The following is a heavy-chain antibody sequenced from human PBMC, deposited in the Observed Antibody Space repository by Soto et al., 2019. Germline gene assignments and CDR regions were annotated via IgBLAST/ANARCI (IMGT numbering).Heavy chain of an antibody. Sequence: GESLKISCKGSGYSFTSYWIAWVRQMPGKRLEWMGIIYPGDSDTRYSPSFQGQVTISADKSISTAYLQWIRLKASSTPMYYFARQGRIQRGFEIWGQGTMVTV. D-gene: IGHD5-18*01. CDR3: ARQGRIQRGFEI. V-gene: IGHV5-51*01. CDR2: IYPGDSDT. J-gene: IGHJ3*02. CDR1: GYSFTSYW.